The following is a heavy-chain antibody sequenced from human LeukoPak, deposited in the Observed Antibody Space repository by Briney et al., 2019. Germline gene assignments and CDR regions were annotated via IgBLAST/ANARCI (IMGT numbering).Heavy chain of an antibody. CDR2: ISGSGGST. J-gene: IGHJ6*03. V-gene: IGHV3-23*01. D-gene: IGHD1-26*01. CDR1: GFTFSSYA. CDR3: AKVGSEVPSDYMDV. Sequence: PGGSLRLSCAASGFTFSSYAMSWVRQAPGKGLEWVSAISGSGGSTYYADSVKGRFTISRDNSKNTLYLQMNSLRAEDTAVYYRAKVGSEVPSDYMDVWGKGTTVTVSS.